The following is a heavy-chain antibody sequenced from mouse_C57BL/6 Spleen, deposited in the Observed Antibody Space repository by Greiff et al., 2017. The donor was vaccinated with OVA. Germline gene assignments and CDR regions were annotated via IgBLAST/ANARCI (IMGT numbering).Heavy chain of an antibody. V-gene: IGHV3-6*01. CDR2: ISYDGSN. CDR3: ARDYYGSSCFDY. J-gene: IGHJ2*01. D-gene: IGHD1-1*01. CDR1: GYSITSGYY. Sequence: EVQVVESGPGLVKPSQSLSLTCSVTGYSITSGYYWNWIRQFPGNKLEWMGYISYDGSNNYNPSLKNRISITRDTSKNQFFLKLNSVTTEDTATYYCARDYYGSSCFDYWGQGTTLTVSS.